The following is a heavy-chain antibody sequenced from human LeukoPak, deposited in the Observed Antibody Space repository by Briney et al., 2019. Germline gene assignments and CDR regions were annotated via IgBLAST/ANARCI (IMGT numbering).Heavy chain of an antibody. CDR1: GFTFDDYG. CDR2: TNWNGGST. Sequence: GGSLRLSCAASGFTFDDYGMSWVRQAPGKGLEWVSRTNWNGGSTAYADSVKGRFTISRDNAKNYLYLQVNSLRAEDTALYCCARELSTGIGYYYMDVWGKGTTVSVSS. D-gene: IGHD2-21*02. J-gene: IGHJ6*03. V-gene: IGHV3-20*04. CDR3: ARELSTGIGYYYMDV.